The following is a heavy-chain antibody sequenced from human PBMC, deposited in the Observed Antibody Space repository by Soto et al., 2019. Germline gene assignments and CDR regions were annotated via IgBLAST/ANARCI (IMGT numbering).Heavy chain of an antibody. D-gene: IGHD1-26*01. CDR3: ARESVGATATLDYYYFYMDV. Sequence: QVQLVQSGAEVKEPGASVTVSCRASGDRFTDYYMHWVRQAPGQGLEWMGWINPNSGVTKNAQKFQGGVTMTRDTSIRTVYMQLSRLGFDDTAIYYCARESVGATATLDYYYFYMDVWVTGTTVTVSS. CDR2: INPNSGVT. J-gene: IGHJ6*03. CDR1: GDRFTDYY. V-gene: IGHV1-2*02.